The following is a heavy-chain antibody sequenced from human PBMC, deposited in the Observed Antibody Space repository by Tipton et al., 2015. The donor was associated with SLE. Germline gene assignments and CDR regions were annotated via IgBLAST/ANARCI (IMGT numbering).Heavy chain of an antibody. CDR2: ISSSGGTI. Sequence: GSLRLSCAASGFTFSSYEMNWVRQAPGKGLEWVSYISSSGGTIYYADSVKGRFTISRDNAKNSLYLQMNSLRAEDTAVYYCARVDSSGYSYYYYYYGMDVWGQGTTVTVSS. CDR1: GFTFSSYE. CDR3: ARVDSSGYSYYYYYYGMDV. J-gene: IGHJ6*02. V-gene: IGHV3-48*03. D-gene: IGHD3-22*01.